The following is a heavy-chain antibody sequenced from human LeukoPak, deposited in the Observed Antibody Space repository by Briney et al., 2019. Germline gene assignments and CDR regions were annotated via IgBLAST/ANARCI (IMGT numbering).Heavy chain of an antibody. CDR3: AKDFREYYYGSGSYGMDV. D-gene: IGHD3-10*01. V-gene: IGHV3-23*01. CDR1: GFPFSSYA. CDR2: ISGGGDST. Sequence: PGGSLRLSCAASGFPFSSYAMSWVRQAPGKGLEWVTAISGGGDSTYYADSVKGRFTISRDNSKNTLYLQMNSLRAEDTAVYYCAKDFREYYYGSGSYGMDVWGQGTTVTVSS. J-gene: IGHJ6*02.